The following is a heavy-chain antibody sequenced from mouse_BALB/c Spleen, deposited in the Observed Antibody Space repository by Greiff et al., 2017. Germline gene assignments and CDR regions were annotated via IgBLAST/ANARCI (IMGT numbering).Heavy chain of an antibody. CDR2: IHYSGST. V-gene: IGHV3-1*02. Sequence: DVMLVESGPDLVKPSQSLSLTCTVTGYSITSCYSWHWIRQFPGNKLEWMGYIHYSGSTNYNPSLKSRISITRDTSKNQFFLQLNSVTTEDTATYYCARYYGSSYWYFDVWGAGTTVTVSS. J-gene: IGHJ1*01. CDR3: ARYYGSSYWYFDV. CDR1: GYSITSCYS. D-gene: IGHD1-1*01.